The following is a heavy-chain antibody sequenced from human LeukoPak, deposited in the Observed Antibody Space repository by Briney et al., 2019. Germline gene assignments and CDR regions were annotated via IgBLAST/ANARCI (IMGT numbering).Heavy chain of an antibody. D-gene: IGHD1-26*01. J-gene: IGHJ4*02. Sequence: GGSLRLSCAASGFTFSNYVMNWVRQAPGKGLEWVSIISARGDSPNYADSVKGRFTISKDNSKNALYLQMSSLSAEDTAVYYCARGEGVVGRRYIDCWGQGTPVTVSS. CDR1: GFTFSNYV. CDR2: ISARGDSP. V-gene: IGHV3-23*01. CDR3: ARGEGVVGRRYIDC.